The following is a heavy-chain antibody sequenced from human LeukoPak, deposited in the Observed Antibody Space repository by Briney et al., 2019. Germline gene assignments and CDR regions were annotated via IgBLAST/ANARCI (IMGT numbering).Heavy chain of an antibody. CDR1: GGSISSSRYY. CDR2: IYYSGST. J-gene: IGHJ4*02. CDR3: ARGGNGYYFDY. D-gene: IGHD4-23*01. V-gene: IGHV4-30-4*01. Sequence: SETLSLTCTVSGGSISSSRYYWSWIRQPPGKGLEWIGYIYYSGSTYYNPSLKSRVTISVDTSKNQFSLKLSSVTAADTAVYYCARGGNGYYFDYWGQGTLVTVSS.